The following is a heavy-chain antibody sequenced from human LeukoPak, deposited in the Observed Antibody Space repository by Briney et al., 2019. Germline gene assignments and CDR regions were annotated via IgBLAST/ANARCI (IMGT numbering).Heavy chain of an antibody. Sequence: SETLSLTCTVSGGSISSSSYYWGWIRQPPGKGLEWIGSIYYSGSTYYNPSLKSRVTISVDTSKNQFSLKLSSVTAADTAVYYCARHSAPDCSGGSCYTLYYYYYHMDVWGKGTTVTVSS. J-gene: IGHJ6*03. CDR3: ARHSAPDCSGGSCYTLYYYYYHMDV. CDR2: IYYSGST. D-gene: IGHD2-15*01. V-gene: IGHV4-39*01. CDR1: GGSISSSSYY.